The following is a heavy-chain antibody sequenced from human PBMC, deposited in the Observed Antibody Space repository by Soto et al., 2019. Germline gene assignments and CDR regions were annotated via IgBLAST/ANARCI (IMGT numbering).Heavy chain of an antibody. D-gene: IGHD6-19*01. V-gene: IGHV2-5*02. Sequence: QITLKESGPPLVKPTQTLTLTCTFSGFSLSTSGVGVGWIRQPPGKALEWLALIYWDDDKRYSPSLKSRLTITKDTSKNQVVLTMTNMDPVDTATYYCAHRPNGWYAFDIWGQGTMVTVSS. CDR2: IYWDDDK. CDR3: AHRPNGWYAFDI. J-gene: IGHJ3*02. CDR1: GFSLSTSGVG.